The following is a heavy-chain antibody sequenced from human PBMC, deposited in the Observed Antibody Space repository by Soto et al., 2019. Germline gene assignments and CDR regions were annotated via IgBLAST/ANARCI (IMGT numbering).Heavy chain of an antibody. CDR1: GFSVSGWY. Sequence: EVQLVESGGGLVQPGGSARHSCAASGFSVSGWYMDWVRQAPGKGLEWVARLKDRSQNYATEYAASVKGRFTVSRHASQNSMYLQMNSLKIEDTAVYYCAREGDARWLDSWGQGTLVTVS. D-gene: IGHD1-26*01. V-gene: IGHV3-72*01. J-gene: IGHJ5*01. CDR2: LKDRSQNYAT. CDR3: AREGDARWLDS.